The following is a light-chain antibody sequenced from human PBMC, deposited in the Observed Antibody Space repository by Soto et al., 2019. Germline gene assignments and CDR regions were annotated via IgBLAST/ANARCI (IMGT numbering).Light chain of an antibody. V-gene: IGKV1-33*01. CDR2: DAS. Sequence: DIQMNQSPSSLSASVGDRVTITCQASQDISNYVNWYQQKAGQAPKVLIYDASNLETGVSSRFSGGGSGTDFTLTISSLQPEDIATYYCQQYENLPLTFGGGTKVDIK. J-gene: IGKJ4*01. CDR3: QQYENLPLT. CDR1: QDISNY.